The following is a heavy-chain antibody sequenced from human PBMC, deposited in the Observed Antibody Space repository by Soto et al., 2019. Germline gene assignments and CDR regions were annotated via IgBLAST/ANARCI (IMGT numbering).Heavy chain of an antibody. D-gene: IGHD3-3*01. CDR1: GFTFSSYG. CDR2: IWYDGSNK. V-gene: IGHV3-33*01. Sequence: PGGSLRLSCAASGFTFSSYGMHWVRQAPGKGLGWVAVIWYDGSNKYYADSVKGRFTIPRDNSKNTLYLQMNSLRAEDTAVYYCARDRITIFGAARGYFDYWGQGTLVTVSS. J-gene: IGHJ4*02. CDR3: ARDRITIFGAARGYFDY.